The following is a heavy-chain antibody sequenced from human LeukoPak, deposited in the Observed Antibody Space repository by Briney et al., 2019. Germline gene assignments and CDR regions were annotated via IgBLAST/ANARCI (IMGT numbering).Heavy chain of an antibody. D-gene: IGHD3-22*01. Sequence: PSQTLSLTCTVSGGSISSGDYYWSWIRQPPGKGLEWIGYIYYSGSTYYNPSLKSRVTISVDTSKNQFSLKLSSVTAADTAVYYCARVPHYYDSSGSDYWGQGTLVTVSS. J-gene: IGHJ4*02. CDR3: ARVPHYYDSSGSDY. CDR2: IYYSGST. CDR1: GGSISSGDYY. V-gene: IGHV4-30-4*08.